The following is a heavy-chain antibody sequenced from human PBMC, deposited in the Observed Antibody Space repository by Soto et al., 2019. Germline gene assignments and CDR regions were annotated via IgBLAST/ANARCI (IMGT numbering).Heavy chain of an antibody. D-gene: IGHD6-13*01. Sequence: SETLSLTCTVSGGSISSYYWSWIRQPPGKGLEWIGYIYYSGSTNYNPSLKSRVTISVDTSKNQFSLKLSSVTAADTAVYYCARKGSHSSSWYYFDYWGQGTLVTVSS. V-gene: IGHV4-59*01. CDR1: GGSISSYY. J-gene: IGHJ4*02. CDR2: IYYSGST. CDR3: ARKGSHSSSWYYFDY.